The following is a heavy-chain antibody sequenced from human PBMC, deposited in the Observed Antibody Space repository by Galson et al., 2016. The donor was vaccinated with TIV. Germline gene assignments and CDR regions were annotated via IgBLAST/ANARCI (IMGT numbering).Heavy chain of an antibody. CDR1: GFRVSDNY. Sequence: SLRLSCAASGFRVSDNYMTWVRQTPGKGLEWISVIFSGDRSFYADSVKGRFTVSRDYAKNTIYLEMDSLRIEDTAVYYCARDRIHCAGTGDDCYYYYYFGIDVWGQGTTVTVSS. D-gene: IGHD2-15*01. J-gene: IGHJ6*02. V-gene: IGHV3-66*02. CDR3: ARDRIHCAGTGDDCYYYYYFGIDV. CDR2: IFSGDRS.